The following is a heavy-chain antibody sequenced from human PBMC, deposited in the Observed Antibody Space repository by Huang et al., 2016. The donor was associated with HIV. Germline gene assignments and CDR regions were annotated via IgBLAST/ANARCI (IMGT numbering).Heavy chain of an antibody. CDR3: ARRNIAAALNWFDP. Sequence: EVQLLESGGGLVQPGGSLRLSCAASGFTFSTYAISWVRQAPGKGLVGVSSISATGETTHYADSVKGRFTISRDNSKNTLYLQMNSLRAEDSAIYYCARRNIAAALNWFDPWGQGTLVTVSS. D-gene: IGHD5-12*01. CDR2: ISATGETT. CDR1: GFTFSTYA. V-gene: IGHV3-23*01. J-gene: IGHJ5*02.